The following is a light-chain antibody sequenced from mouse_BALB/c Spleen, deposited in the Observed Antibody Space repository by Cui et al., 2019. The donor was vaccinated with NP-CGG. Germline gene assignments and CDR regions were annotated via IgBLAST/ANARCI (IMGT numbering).Light chain of an antibody. CDR3: ALWYSNHWV. V-gene: IGLV1*01. Sequence: QSVVSRKSALTTSPGETVTLTCRSSTRAVTTSNYANWVQEKPDHLFTGLIGGTNNRAPGVPARFSGSLIGDKAALTITGAQTEDETIYFCALWYSNHWVFGGGTKLTVL. CDR1: TRAVTTSNY. J-gene: IGLJ1*01. CDR2: GTN.